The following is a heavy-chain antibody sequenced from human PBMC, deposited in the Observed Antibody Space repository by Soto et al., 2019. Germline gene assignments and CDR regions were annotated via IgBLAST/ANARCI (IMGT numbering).Heavy chain of an antibody. J-gene: IGHJ6*02. D-gene: IGHD3-10*01. Sequence: SLKISCAASGFTFSSYGMHWVRQAPGKGLEWVAVISYDGSNKYYADSVKGRFTISRDNSKNTLYLQMNSLRAEDTAVYYCAKEDYGSGSYYGDAYYYYYGMDVWGQGTTVTVSS. CDR1: GFTFSSYG. V-gene: IGHV3-30*18. CDR3: AKEDYGSGSYYGDAYYYYYGMDV. CDR2: ISYDGSNK.